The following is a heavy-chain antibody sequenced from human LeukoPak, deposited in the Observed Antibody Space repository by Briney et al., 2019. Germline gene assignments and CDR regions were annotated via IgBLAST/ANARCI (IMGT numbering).Heavy chain of an antibody. Sequence: GASVKVSCTASGYRFTCHYMHWVRQAPGQGLEWMGIINPSGGSTSYAQKFQGRVTMTRDMSTSTVYMELSSLRSEDTAVYYCARSVYGYKQRDSSGYAPYYFDYWGQGTLVTVSS. CDR1: GYRFTCHY. CDR2: INPSGGST. CDR3: ARSVYGYKQRDSSGYAPYYFDY. J-gene: IGHJ4*02. D-gene: IGHD3-22*01. V-gene: IGHV1-46*01.